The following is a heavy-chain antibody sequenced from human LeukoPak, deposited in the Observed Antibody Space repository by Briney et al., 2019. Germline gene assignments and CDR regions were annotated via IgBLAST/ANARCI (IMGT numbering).Heavy chain of an antibody. CDR3: ARGPVRLARPYDY. Sequence: SETLSLTCTVQGGSLSGAYWTWIRQPPGKGLEWIGEINHTGSTNYNPSFKSRVTMSADTPKNQFSLNLTSVTAADTALYYCARGPVRLARPYDYWGQGALVTVSS. V-gene: IGHV4-34*01. CDR1: GGSLSGAY. J-gene: IGHJ4*02. D-gene: IGHD3-9*01. CDR2: INHTGST.